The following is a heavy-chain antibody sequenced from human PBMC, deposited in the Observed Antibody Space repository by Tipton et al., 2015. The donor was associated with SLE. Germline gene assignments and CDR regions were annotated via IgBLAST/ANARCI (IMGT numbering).Heavy chain of an antibody. V-gene: IGHV4-38-2*01. J-gene: IGHJ6*04. Sequence: TLSLTCAVSGYSISSGYYWGWSRQPPGKGLEWIGSIYHSGSTYYNPSLKSRVTISVDTSKNQFSLKLSSVTAADTAVYYCARGLWNLASLDVWGKGTTVTVSS. CDR2: IYHSGST. CDR1: GYSISSGYY. D-gene: IGHD1-1*01. CDR3: ARGLWNLASLDV.